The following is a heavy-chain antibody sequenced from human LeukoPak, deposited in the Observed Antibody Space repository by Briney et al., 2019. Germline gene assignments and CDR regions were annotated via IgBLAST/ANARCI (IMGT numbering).Heavy chain of an antibody. CDR3: AEYTSGTSYRGLDQ. J-gene: IGHJ4*02. D-gene: IGHD3-10*01. CDR2: IDTSGVRT. Sequence: GGSLRLSCVAFGFSFSRNAMNWVRQTPGKMLEWVSGIDTSGVRTGYGAAARGRFTISRDSSKNTVYLQMNSLRAEDTAVYSCAEYTSGTSYRGLDQWGQGTLVTVSS. V-gene: IGHV3-23*05. CDR1: GFSFSRNA.